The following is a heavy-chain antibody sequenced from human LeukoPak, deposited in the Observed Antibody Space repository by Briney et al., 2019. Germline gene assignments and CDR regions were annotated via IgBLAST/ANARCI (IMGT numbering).Heavy chain of an antibody. Sequence: PSETLSLTCAVYGGSFSGYYWSWIRQPPGKGLEWIGEINHSGSTNYNPSLKSRVTISVDTSKNQFSLKLSSVTAADTAVYYCARILDSAWGELGYWGQGTLVTVSS. CDR1: GGSFSGYY. CDR3: ARILDSAWGELGY. J-gene: IGHJ4*02. D-gene: IGHD6-19*01. V-gene: IGHV4-34*01. CDR2: INHSGST.